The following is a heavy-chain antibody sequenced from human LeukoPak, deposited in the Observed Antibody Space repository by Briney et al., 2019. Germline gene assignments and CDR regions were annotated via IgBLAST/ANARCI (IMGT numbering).Heavy chain of an antibody. CDR3: AKEAVYSSSWFAHRNWFDP. D-gene: IGHD6-13*01. J-gene: IGHJ5*02. Sequence: GGSLRLSCAASGFTFSSYAMHWVRQAPGKGLEWVAVISYDGSNKYYADSVKGRFTISRDNSKNTLYLQMNSLRAEDTAVYYCAKEAVYSSSWFAHRNWFDPWGQGTLVTVSS. CDR1: GFTFSSYA. V-gene: IGHV3-30*04. CDR2: ISYDGSNK.